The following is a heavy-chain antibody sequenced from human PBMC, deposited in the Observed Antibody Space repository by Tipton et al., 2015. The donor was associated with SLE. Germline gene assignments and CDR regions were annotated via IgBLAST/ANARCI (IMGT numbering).Heavy chain of an antibody. D-gene: IGHD5-24*01. V-gene: IGHV4-59*02. CDR2: IFYSENI. Sequence: TLSLTCTVSGSSVSSHHWSWIRQPPGKELEWIGYIFYSENINYNPSLKSRVTISVDTSKNQFSLKLSSVTAADTAVYYCARAGGVEMATINYWGQGTLVTVSS. CDR1: GSSVSSHH. CDR3: ARAGGVEMATINY. J-gene: IGHJ4*02.